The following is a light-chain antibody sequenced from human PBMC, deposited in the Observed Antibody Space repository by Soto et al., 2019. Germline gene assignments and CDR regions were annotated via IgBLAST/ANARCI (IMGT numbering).Light chain of an antibody. Sequence: QSALTQPASVSGSPGQSITISCTGTTNYFGGYNYVSWYQQHPGKAPKLLIFEVSSRPSGVSNRFSGSKSGNTASLTISALQAEEEADYFCNSYSSSTSLPYVFGTGTKVTVL. V-gene: IGLV2-14*01. J-gene: IGLJ1*01. CDR3: NSYSSSTSLPYV. CDR2: EVS. CDR1: TNYFGGYNY.